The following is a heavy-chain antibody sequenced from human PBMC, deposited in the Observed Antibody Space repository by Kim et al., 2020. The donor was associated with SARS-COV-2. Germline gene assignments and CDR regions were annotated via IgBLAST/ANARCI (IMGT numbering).Heavy chain of an antibody. V-gene: IGHV3-33*01. J-gene: IGHJ4*02. CDR1: GFIFSTYG. D-gene: IGHD1-20*01. Sequence: GGSLRLSCVASGFIFSTYGMHWVRQAPGKGLESVAGIWSDGSKKVYGDSVKGRFTISRDNPENTLYLQMDSLRGEDTAVYYCARRYNWIGGAATDFDYWGQGTLVTVSS. CDR2: IWSDGSKK. CDR3: ARRYNWIGGAATDFDY.